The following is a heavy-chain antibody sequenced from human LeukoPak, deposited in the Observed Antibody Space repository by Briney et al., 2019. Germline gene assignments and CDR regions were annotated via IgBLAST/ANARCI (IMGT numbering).Heavy chain of an antibody. D-gene: IGHD3-3*01. V-gene: IGHV3-7*01. CDR2: IKQDGSEK. Sequence: GGSLRLSCAASGCTFSSYWMSWVRQAPGKGLEWVANIKQDGSEKYYVDSVKGRFTISRDNAKNSLYLQMNSLRAEDTAVYYCARDRRVLRFLEWFKYFDYWGQGTLVTVSS. J-gene: IGHJ4*02. CDR1: GCTFSSYW. CDR3: ARDRRVLRFLEWFKYFDY.